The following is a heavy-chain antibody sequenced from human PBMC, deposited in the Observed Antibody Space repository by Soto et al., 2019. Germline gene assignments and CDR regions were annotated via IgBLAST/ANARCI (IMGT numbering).Heavy chain of an antibody. Sequence: ASVKVSCKASGYTFTSYGISWVRQAPGQGLEWMGWISAYNGNTNYAQKLQGRVTMTTDTSTSTAYMELRGLRSDDTAVYYCARVQMGGGYNYFDYWGQGTLVTVSS. CDR2: ISAYNGNT. D-gene: IGHD5-12*01. CDR1: GYTFTSYG. J-gene: IGHJ4*02. V-gene: IGHV1-18*01. CDR3: ARVQMGGGYNYFDY.